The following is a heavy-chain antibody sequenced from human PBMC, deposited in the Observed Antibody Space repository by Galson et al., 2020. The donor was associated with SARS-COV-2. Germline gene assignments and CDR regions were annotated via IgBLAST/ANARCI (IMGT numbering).Heavy chain of an antibody. CDR1: GFTFISYG. Sequence: GGSLRLSCAASGFTFISYGIHWVRQAPGKGLEWVAVIWYDGSNKYYADSVKGRFTISRDNSKNTLYLQMNSLRAEDTAVYYCARGLIGANWPRIDAFDIWGQGTVVTVSS. CDR2: IWYDGSNK. J-gene: IGHJ3*02. CDR3: ARGLIGANWPRIDAFDI. D-gene: IGHD7-27*01. V-gene: IGHV3-33*01.